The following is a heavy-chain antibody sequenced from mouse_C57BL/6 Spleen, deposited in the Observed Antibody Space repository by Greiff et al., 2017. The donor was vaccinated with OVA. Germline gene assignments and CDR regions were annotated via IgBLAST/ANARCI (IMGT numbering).Heavy chain of an antibody. CDR1: GYTFTDYE. CDR3: TRWGYPWYFDV. V-gene: IGHV1-15*01. Sequence: VQLQESGAELVRPGASVTLSCKASGYTFTDYEMHWVKQTPVHGLEWIGAIDPETGGTAYNQKFKGKAILTADKSSSTAYMELRSLTSEDSAVYYCTRWGYPWYFDVWGTGTTVTVSS. CDR2: IDPETGGT. D-gene: IGHD3-1*01. J-gene: IGHJ1*03.